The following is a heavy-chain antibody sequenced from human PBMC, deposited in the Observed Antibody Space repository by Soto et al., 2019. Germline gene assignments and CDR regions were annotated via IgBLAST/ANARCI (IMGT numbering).Heavy chain of an antibody. J-gene: IGHJ5*02. CDR1: GFTFSTND. D-gene: IGHD3-10*01. CDR2: MNANVDAT. V-gene: IGHV1-8*01. CDR3: AREVVDGSSLWLDP. Sequence: QVQLVQSGAEVKKPGASVKVSCKASGFTFSTNDINWVRQAPGQGLQWMGWMNANVDATDSPQEFKGRVTMTWNASISTAYMELSNLKSDDTAVYYXAREVVDGSSLWLDPWGQGTLVTVSS.